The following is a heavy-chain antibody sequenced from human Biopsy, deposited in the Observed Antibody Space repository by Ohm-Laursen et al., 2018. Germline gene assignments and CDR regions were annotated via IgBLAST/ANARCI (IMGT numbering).Heavy chain of an antibody. CDR3: ARDGEAKYCKHGVCPSDF. D-gene: IGHD2-8*01. V-gene: IGHV3-21*01. J-gene: IGHJ4*02. Sequence: SLRLSCTAPGFIFSSYAMNWVRQAPGKGLEWVSSISASGNHIYYTDSVKGRFTVSRDNGKNSVYLQMNSLRVEDTAVYYCARDGEAKYCKHGVCPSDFWGQGTLVTVSS. CDR1: GFIFSSYA. CDR2: ISASGNHI.